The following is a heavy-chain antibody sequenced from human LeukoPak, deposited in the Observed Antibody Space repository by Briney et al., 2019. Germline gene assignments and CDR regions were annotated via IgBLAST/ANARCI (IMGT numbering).Heavy chain of an antibody. J-gene: IGHJ4*02. CDR1: GFTFSSYE. CDR2: ISSSGSTI. V-gene: IGHV3-48*03. CDR3: ASQANWNYDY. Sequence: GGSLRLSCAASGFTFSSYEMNWVRQAPGKGLEWVSYISSSGSTIYYADSVKGRFTISRDNAKNSLYLQMNSLRAEDTAVYYCASQANWNYDYWGQGTLVTVSS. D-gene: IGHD1-1*01.